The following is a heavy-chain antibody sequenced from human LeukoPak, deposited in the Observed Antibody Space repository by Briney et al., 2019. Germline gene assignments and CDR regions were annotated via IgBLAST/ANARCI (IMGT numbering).Heavy chain of an antibody. CDR2: ISWNSGSI. CDR3: AYSSGYYFDY. CDR1: GFTFDDYA. V-gene: IGHV3-9*01. J-gene: IGHJ4*02. Sequence: GGSLRLSCAASGFTFDDYAMHWVRQAPGKGLEWVSGISWNSGSIGYADSVKGRFTISRDNAKNSLHLQMNSLRAEDTALYYCAYSSGYYFDYWGQGTLVTVSS. D-gene: IGHD3-22*01.